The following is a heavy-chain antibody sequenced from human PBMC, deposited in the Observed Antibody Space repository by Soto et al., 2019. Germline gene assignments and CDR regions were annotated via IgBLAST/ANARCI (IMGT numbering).Heavy chain of an antibody. CDR2: IYYSGST. CDR3: ARAPYCTNGVCPWFDP. CDR1: GGSISSGDYY. D-gene: IGHD2-8*01. Sequence: QVQLQESGPGLVKPSQTLSLTCTVSGGSISSGDYYWSWIRQPPGKGLEWIGYIYYSGSTYYNPSLKSRVTMSVDTSKNQFSLKLSSVTAADTAVYYCARAPYCTNGVCPWFDPWGQGTLVTVSS. V-gene: IGHV4-30-4*01. J-gene: IGHJ5*02.